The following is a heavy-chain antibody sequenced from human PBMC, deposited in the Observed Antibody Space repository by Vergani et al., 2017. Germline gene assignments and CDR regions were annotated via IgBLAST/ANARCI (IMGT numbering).Heavy chain of an antibody. CDR3: ARVGVVRGVSYYYYYYGMDV. D-gene: IGHD3-10*01. CDR1: GGSISSGAYY. J-gene: IGHJ6*02. V-gene: IGHV4-30-4*08. Sequence: QVQLQESGPGLVKPSQTLSLTCTVSGGSISSGAYYWSWIRQPPGKGLEWIGYIYYSGSTYYNPSLKSRVTISVETSKNQFSLKLSSVTAADTAVYYCARVGVVRGVSYYYYYYGMDVWGQXP. CDR2: IYYSGST.